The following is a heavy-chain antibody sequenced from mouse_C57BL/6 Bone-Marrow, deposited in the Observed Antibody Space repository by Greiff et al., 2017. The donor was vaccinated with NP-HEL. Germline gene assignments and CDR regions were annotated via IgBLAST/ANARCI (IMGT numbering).Heavy chain of an antibody. Sequence: VQLVESGPGLVQPSQSLSITCTVSGFSLTSYGVHWVRQSPGKGLEWLGVIWSGGSTDYNAAFISRLSISKDNTKSQVFYKMNSLQADDTAIYYCASYHPGFAYWGQGTLVTASA. V-gene: IGHV2-2*01. CDR2: IWSGGST. CDR3: ASYHPGFAY. J-gene: IGHJ3*01. CDR1: GFSLTSYG. D-gene: IGHD5-5*01.